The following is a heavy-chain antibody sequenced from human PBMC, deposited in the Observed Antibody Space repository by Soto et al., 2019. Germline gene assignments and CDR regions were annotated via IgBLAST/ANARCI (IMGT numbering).Heavy chain of an antibody. V-gene: IGHV1-18*01. CDR1: GYTFSTSG. Sequence: QVQVLQSGPEVKRPGASVKVSCKTSGYTFSTSGVSWVRQAPGQGLEWVGWIRPDNGNTKSTQRLQGRVTLTTDTSARTAHMELRSLTSDDTAMYYCARDTESNRYNDWGQGTLVTVSS. CDR3: ARDTESNRYND. CDR2: IRPDNGNT. D-gene: IGHD1-20*01. J-gene: IGHJ1*01.